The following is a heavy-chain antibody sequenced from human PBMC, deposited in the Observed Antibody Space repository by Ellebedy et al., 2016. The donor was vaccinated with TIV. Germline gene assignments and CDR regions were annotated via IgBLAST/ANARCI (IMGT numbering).Heavy chain of an antibody. CDR1: GYTFTSYA. CDR3: ARVIRTMVRGNWDWFDP. D-gene: IGHD3-10*01. CDR2: INAGNGNT. Sequence: ASLKVSCXASGYTFTSYAMHWVRQAPGQRLEWMGWINAGNGNTKYSQKFQGRVTITRDTSASTAYMELSSLRSEDTAVYYCARVIRTMVRGNWDWFDPWGQGTLVTVSS. V-gene: IGHV1-3*01. J-gene: IGHJ5*02.